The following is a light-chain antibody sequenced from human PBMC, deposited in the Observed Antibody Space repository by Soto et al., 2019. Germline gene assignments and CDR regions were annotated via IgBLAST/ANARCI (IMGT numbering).Light chain of an antibody. Sequence: QSVLTQPASVSGSPGQSITISCTGTSSDVGSYNLVSWYQQHPDKAPKLMIFDGSLRPSGVSNRFSGSKFGNTASLTISGLQAEDEADYYCCSYAGSSTLVFGTGTKVTAL. CDR1: SSDVGSYNL. CDR2: DGS. V-gene: IGLV2-23*01. J-gene: IGLJ1*01. CDR3: CSYAGSSTLV.